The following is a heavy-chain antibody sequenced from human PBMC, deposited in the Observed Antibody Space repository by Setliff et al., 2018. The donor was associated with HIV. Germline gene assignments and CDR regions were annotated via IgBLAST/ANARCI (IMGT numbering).Heavy chain of an antibody. CDR1: GFTFSSYA. J-gene: IGHJ4*02. CDR2: ISNNGGKT. CDR3: ASIELAAMVPVDY. V-gene: IGHV3-21*01. D-gene: IGHD5-18*01. Sequence: GGSLRLSCAASGFTFSSYAMTWVRQAPGKGLEWVSSISNNGGKTYYADSVKGRFTISRDNAKNSLFLQMNSLRAEDTAVYYCASIELAAMVPVDYWGQGTLVTVSS.